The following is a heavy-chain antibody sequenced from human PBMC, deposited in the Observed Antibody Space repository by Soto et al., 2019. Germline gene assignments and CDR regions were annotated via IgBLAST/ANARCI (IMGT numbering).Heavy chain of an antibody. CDR1: GFTFSSYS. D-gene: IGHD4-17*01. CDR3: AREEYGDYAPFDY. CDR2: ISSSSSYI. J-gene: IGHJ4*02. Sequence: EVQLVESGGGLVKPGGSLRLSCAASGFTFSSYSMNWVRQAPGKGLEWVSSISSSSSYIYYADSVKGRFTISRDNAKNSLYLQMNSLRAEDTAVYYCAREEYGDYAPFDYWGQGTLVTVSS. V-gene: IGHV3-21*01.